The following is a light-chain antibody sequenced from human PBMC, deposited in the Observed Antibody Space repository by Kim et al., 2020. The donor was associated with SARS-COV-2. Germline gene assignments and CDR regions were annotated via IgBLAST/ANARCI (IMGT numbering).Light chain of an antibody. J-gene: IGKJ1*01. CDR1: QGISNY. V-gene: IGKV1-27*01. Sequence: DIQMTQSPSSLSASVGDGVTITCRASQGISNYLDWYQQKPGRVPRVLIYSASTLLSGVPSRFSGSRSGTDFTLTISSLQPEDVATYYCQKYDSAPWTFGQGTKVDIK. CDR3: QKYDSAPWT. CDR2: SAS.